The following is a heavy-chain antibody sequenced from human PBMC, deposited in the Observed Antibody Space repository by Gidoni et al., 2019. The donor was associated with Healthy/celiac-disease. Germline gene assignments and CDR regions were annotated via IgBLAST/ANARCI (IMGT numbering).Heavy chain of an antibody. Sequence: QLQLQESGPGLVKPSETLSLTCTVSGGSISSSSYYWGWIRQPPGKGLEWIGSIYYSGSTYYNPSLKSRVTISVDTSKNQFSLKLSSVTAADTAVYYCATPMETTEDAFDIWGQGTMVTVSS. J-gene: IGHJ3*02. D-gene: IGHD4-17*01. V-gene: IGHV4-39*01. CDR1: GGSISSSSYY. CDR3: ATPMETTEDAFDI. CDR2: IYYSGST.